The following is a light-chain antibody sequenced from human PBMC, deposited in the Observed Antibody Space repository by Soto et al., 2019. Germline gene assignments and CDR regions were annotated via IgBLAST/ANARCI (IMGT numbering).Light chain of an antibody. V-gene: IGKV3-20*01. Sequence: EIVLTQSPGTLSLSPGERATLSCRASQSVSSSYLAWYQQKPGQAPRLLIYGASSRATGIPDRFSGSGSGTDFTLTISRLEPEDFAVYYCQWGFGPGTKVDIK. CDR3: QWG. CDR2: GAS. CDR1: QSVSSSY. J-gene: IGKJ3*01.